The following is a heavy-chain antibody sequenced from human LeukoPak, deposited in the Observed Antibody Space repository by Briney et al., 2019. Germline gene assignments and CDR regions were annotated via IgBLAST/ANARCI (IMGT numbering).Heavy chain of an antibody. CDR2: INPNSGGT. CDR3: ARSGHGLAAAGPDAFDI. V-gene: IGHV1-2*02. D-gene: IGHD6-13*01. Sequence: ASVKVSCKASGYTFTGYYMHWVRQAPGQGLEWMGWINPNSGGTNYAQKFQGRVTMTRDTSISTAYMELSRLRSDDTAVYYCARSGHGLAAAGPDAFDIWGQGTMVTVSS. CDR1: GYTFTGYY. J-gene: IGHJ3*02.